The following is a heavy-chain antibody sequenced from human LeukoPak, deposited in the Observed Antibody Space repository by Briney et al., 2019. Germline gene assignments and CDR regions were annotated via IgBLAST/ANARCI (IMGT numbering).Heavy chain of an antibody. CDR2: IYYSGST. CDR1: GGSISSSSYY. Sequence: PSETLSLTCTVSGGSISSSSYYWGWIRQPPGKGLEWIGSIYYSGSTYYNPSLKSRVTISVDTSKNQFSLKLSSVTAADTAVYYCARSIAAAGTGSDYWGQGTLVTVSS. CDR3: ARSIAAAGTGSDY. V-gene: IGHV4-39*01. D-gene: IGHD6-13*01. J-gene: IGHJ4*02.